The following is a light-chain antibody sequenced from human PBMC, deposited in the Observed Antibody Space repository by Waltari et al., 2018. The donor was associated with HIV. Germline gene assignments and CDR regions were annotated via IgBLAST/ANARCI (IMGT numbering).Light chain of an antibody. CDR2: SND. Sequence: QSVLTQPPSASGTPGQRVTISCSGSSSNIGNNAVSWYQQLPGEAPKLLIPSNDRRPSGVPERFSAAKSGTSASLAISGLQSEDEAHYYCAVWDDNLKRVFGGGTKLTVL. CDR3: AVWDDNLKRV. V-gene: IGLV1-44*01. CDR1: SSNIGNNA. J-gene: IGLJ3*02.